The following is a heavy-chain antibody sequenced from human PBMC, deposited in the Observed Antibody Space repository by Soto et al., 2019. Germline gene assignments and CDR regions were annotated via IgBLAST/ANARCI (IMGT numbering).Heavy chain of an antibody. CDR2: IRSKAYGGTT. V-gene: IGHV3-49*03. CDR3: TRYCSSTSCFSSYYYYGMDV. D-gene: IGHD2-2*01. Sequence: GGSLRLSXTASGFTFGDYAMSWFRRAPGKGLEWVGFIRSKAYGGTTEYAASVKGRFTISRDDSKSIAYLQMNSLKTEDTAVYYCTRYCSSTSCFSSYYYYGMDVWGQGTTVTVSS. CDR1: GFTFGDYA. J-gene: IGHJ6*02.